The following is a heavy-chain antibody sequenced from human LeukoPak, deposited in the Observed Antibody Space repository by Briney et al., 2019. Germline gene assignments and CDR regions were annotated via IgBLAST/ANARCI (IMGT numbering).Heavy chain of an antibody. CDR1: GFTFSNYA. J-gene: IGHJ4*02. CDR3: AKAIHSSSSGVVDY. D-gene: IGHD6-6*01. V-gene: IGHV3-30*02. Sequence: GGSLRLSCAASGFTFSNYAMRWVRQAPGKGLEWVTFIRYDGSNKYYAESVKGRFTVSRDNSKNTLYLQMSTLRAEDTAVYYSAKAIHSSSSGVVDYWGQGTLVTVSS. CDR2: IRYDGSNK.